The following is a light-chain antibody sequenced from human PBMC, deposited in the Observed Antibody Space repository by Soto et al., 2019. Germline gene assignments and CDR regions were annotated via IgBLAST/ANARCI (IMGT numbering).Light chain of an antibody. CDR2: EVS. CDR3: SSYTSSSTLV. CDR1: TSDIGGYNY. J-gene: IGLJ3*02. Sequence: QSALTQPASVSGSPGQSITISCSGSTSDIGGYNYVSWYQHHPGKVPKVMIYEVSNRPSGVSNRFSGSTSGNTASLTISGLQAEDEADNYCSSYTSSSTLVFGGGTKLTVL. V-gene: IGLV2-14*01.